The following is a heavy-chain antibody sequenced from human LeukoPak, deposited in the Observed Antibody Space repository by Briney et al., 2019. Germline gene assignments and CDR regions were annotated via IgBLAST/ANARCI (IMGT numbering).Heavy chain of an antibody. J-gene: IGHJ4*02. CDR2: ISGISRST. V-gene: IGHV3-23*01. CDR1: GFTFSNYA. CDR3: ARDRADSSGWPYYFHY. D-gene: IGHD6-19*01. Sequence: PGGSLRLSCAASGFTFSNYAMSWVRQAPGKGLEWVSSISGISRSTYYADSVKGRFTISRDNSKNTLYLQMNSLRAEDTAVYYCARDRADSSGWPYYFHYWGQGTLVTVSS.